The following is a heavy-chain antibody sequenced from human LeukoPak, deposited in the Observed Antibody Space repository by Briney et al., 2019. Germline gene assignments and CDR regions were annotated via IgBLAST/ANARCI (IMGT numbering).Heavy chain of an antibody. CDR2: IIPIFGTA. CDR3: ARVGAAGRAAEGN. V-gene: IGHV1-69*13. D-gene: IGHD6-13*01. J-gene: IGHJ4*02. CDR1: GGTFSSYA. Sequence: GASVKVSCKDSGGTFSSYAISWVRQAPGQGLEWMGGIIPIFGTANYAQKFQGRVTITADESTSTAYMELSSLRSEDTAVYYCARVGAAGRAAEGNWGQGTLVTVSS.